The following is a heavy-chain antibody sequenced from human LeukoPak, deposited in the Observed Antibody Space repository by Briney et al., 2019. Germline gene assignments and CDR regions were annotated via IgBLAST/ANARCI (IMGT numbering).Heavy chain of an antibody. CDR2: ISSSSSYI. Sequence: GGSLRLSCAASGFTFSSYSMIWVRQAPGKGLEWVSSISSSSSYIYYADSVKGRFTISRDNAKNSLYLQMNSLRAEDTAVYYCASRRGDVDTIKTFDYWGQGTLVTVSS. CDR3: ASRRGDVDTIKTFDY. D-gene: IGHD5-18*01. J-gene: IGHJ4*02. CDR1: GFTFSSYS. V-gene: IGHV3-21*01.